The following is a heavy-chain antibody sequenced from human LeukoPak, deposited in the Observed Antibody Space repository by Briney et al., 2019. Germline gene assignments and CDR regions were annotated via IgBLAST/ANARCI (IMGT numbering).Heavy chain of an antibody. CDR1: GYTFTSYG. J-gene: IGHJ4*02. CDR3: ARDQIEGYYYDSSGYYYRY. V-gene: IGHV1-18*01. CDR2: ISAYNGNT. D-gene: IGHD3-22*01. Sequence: ASVKVSCKASGYTFTSYGISWVRQAPGQGLEWMGWISAYNGNTNYAQKLQGRVTMTTDTSTSTAYMELRSLRCDDTAVYYCARDQIEGYYYDSSGYYYRYWGQGTLVTVSS.